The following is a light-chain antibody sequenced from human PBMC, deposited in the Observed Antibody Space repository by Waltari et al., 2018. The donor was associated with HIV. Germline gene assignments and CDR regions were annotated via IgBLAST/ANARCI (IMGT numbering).Light chain of an antibody. CDR3: QQYDSIPIT. CDR2: DAS. V-gene: IGKV1-33*01. CDR1: QDISNC. J-gene: IGKJ5*01. Sequence: DIQMTQSPSSLSASVGDRVTITCQASQDISNCLNWYQQKPGKAPNLLIYDASSLQTGVPSRFSGTGSGTDFTFTITSLQPEDFATYYCQQYDSIPITFGQGTRLDIK.